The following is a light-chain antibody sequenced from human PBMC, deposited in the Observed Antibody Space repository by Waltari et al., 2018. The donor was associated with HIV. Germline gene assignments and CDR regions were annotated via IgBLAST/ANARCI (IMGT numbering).Light chain of an antibody. J-gene: IGLJ2*01. CDR2: GNR. V-gene: IGLV1-40*01. CDR1: SSTNVAGGDV. CDR3: QSYDSSLSGVV. Sequence: LPTQPPSVAAPAPRMATTCSGSSSTNVAGGDVLRSYQQLPGTAPTLLIYGNRNRPSGVPDRFSGSKSGTSASLAITGLQAEDEADYYCQSYDSSLSGVVFGGGTRLTVL.